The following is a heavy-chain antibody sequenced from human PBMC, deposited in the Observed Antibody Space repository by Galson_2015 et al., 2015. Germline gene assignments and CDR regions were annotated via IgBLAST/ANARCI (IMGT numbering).Heavy chain of an antibody. J-gene: IGHJ5*02. CDR1: GGSISSYY. CDR2: IYYSGST. V-gene: IGHV4-59*01. CDR3: ARTSFYGETGFDP. Sequence: SETLFLTCTVSGGSISSYYWSWIRQPPGKGLEWIGYIYYSGSTNYNPSLKSRVTISVDTSKNQFSLKLSSVTAADTAVYYCARTSFYGETGFDPWGQGTLVTVSS. D-gene: IGHD4-17*01.